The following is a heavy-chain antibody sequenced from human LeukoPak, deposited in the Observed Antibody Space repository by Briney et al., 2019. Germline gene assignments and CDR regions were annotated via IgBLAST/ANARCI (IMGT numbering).Heavy chain of an antibody. J-gene: IGHJ4*02. D-gene: IGHD2-2*01. CDR3: ARDLLGYCSSTSCPGWGY. CDR1: GYTFTSYG. V-gene: IGHV1-18*04. Sequence: ASVKVSCKASGYTFTSYGISWVRQAPGQGLEWMGWISAYNGNTNYAQKLQGRVTMTTDTSTSTTYMELRSLRSDDTAVYYCARDLLGYCSSTSCPGWGYWGQGTLVTVSS. CDR2: ISAYNGNT.